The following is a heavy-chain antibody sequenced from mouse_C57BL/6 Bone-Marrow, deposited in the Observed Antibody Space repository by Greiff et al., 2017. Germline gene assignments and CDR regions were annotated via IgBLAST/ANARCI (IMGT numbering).Heavy chain of an antibody. Sequence: QVQLKQSGAELVKPGASVKISCKASGYAFSSYWMNWVKQRPGKGLEWIGQIYPGDGDTNYNGKFKGKATLTADKSSSTAYMQLSSLTSEDSAVYFCARKSGGYRYFDYWGQGTTLTVSS. D-gene: IGHD2-2*01. CDR2: IYPGDGDT. CDR1: GYAFSSYW. CDR3: ARKSGGYRYFDY. J-gene: IGHJ2*01. V-gene: IGHV1-80*01.